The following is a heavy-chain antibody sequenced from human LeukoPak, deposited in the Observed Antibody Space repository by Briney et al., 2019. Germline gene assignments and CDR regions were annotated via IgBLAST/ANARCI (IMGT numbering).Heavy chain of an antibody. V-gene: IGHV4-38-2*01. J-gene: IGHJ6*03. CDR1: GYSISSGYY. Sequence: SETLSLTCAVSGYSISSGYYWGWIRQPPGKGLEWIGSIYHNGGTYYNPSLKSRVTISVDTSKNQFSLKLSSVTAADTAVYYCARHSRLEWLLSSQYYYYYMDVWGKGTTVTVPS. CDR2: IYHNGGT. D-gene: IGHD3-3*01. CDR3: ARHSRLEWLLSSQYYYYYMDV.